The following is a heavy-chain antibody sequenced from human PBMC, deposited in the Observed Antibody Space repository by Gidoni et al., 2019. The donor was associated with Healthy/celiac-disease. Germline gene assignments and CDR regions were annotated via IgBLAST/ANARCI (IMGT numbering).Heavy chain of an antibody. J-gene: IGHJ6*02. D-gene: IGHD3-3*01. CDR2: IYHSGST. V-gene: IGHV4-38-2*02. Sequence: QVQLQESGPGLVKPSETLSLTCAVSGYSISSGYYWGWIRQPPGKGLEWIGSIYHSGSTYYNPSLKSRVTISVDTSKNQFSLKLSSVTAADTAVYYCAREKTSTITIFAGGGMDVWGQGTTVTVSS. CDR1: GYSISSGYY. CDR3: AREKTSTITIFAGGGMDV.